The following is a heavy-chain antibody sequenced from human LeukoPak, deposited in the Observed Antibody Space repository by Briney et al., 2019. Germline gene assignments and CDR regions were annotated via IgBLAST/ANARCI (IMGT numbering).Heavy chain of an antibody. D-gene: IGHD5-24*01. V-gene: IGHV3-23*01. Sequence: PGGSLRLSCAASGFTFSSYAMSWVRQAPGKGLEWVSAISGSGGSTYYAESVKGRFTISRDNSKNTLYLQMNSLRAEDTAVYYCAKDRRGYNLEGYNWFDPWGQGTLVTVSS. CDR3: AKDRRGYNLEGYNWFDP. J-gene: IGHJ5*02. CDR1: GFTFSSYA. CDR2: ISGSGGST.